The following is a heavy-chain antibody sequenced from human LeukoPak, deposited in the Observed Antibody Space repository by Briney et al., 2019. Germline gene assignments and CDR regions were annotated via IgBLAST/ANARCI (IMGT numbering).Heavy chain of an antibody. CDR2: IYYSGST. V-gene: IGHV4-39*07. Sequence: PSETLSLTCTVSGGSISSSSYYWGWIRQPPGKGLEWIGSIYYSGSTYYNPSLKSRVTISVDTSKNQFSLKLSSVTAADTAVYYCARDYGDYRGYFDYWGQGTLVTVSS. CDR1: GGSISSSSYY. D-gene: IGHD4-17*01. CDR3: ARDYGDYRGYFDY. J-gene: IGHJ4*02.